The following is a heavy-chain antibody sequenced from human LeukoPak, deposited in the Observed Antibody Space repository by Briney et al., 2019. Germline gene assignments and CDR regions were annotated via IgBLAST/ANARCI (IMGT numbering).Heavy chain of an antibody. CDR3: AKDVGKWESLHFFDY. CDR2: ISGSGAST. Sequence: HPGGSLRLSCLTSGFTLSTNAMSWVRQAPGKGLEWISGISGSGASTYYADSVKGRFTISRDDSRNTLYLQMNSLRGDDTAVYYCAKDVGKWESLHFFDYWGQGTLVTASS. J-gene: IGHJ4*02. V-gene: IGHV3-23*01. CDR1: GFTLSTNA. D-gene: IGHD1-26*01.